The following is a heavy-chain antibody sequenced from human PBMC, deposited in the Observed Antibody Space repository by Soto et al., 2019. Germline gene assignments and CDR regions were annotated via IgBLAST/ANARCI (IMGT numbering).Heavy chain of an antibody. D-gene: IGHD4-17*01. CDR2: IWYDGSNK. CDR1: GFTFSSYG. V-gene: IGHV3-33*01. Sequence: HPGGSLRLSCAASGFTFSSYGMHWVRQAPGKGLEWVAVIWYDGSNKYYADSVKGRFTISRDNSKNTLYLQMNSLRAEDTAVYYCARAPVMITTVTLRFDYWGQGTLVTVSS. CDR3: ARAPVMITTVTLRFDY. J-gene: IGHJ4*02.